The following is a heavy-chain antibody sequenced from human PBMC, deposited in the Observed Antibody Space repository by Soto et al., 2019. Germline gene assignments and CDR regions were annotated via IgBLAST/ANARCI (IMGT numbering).Heavy chain of an antibody. CDR1: GGTFSSYA. V-gene: IGHV1-69*13. CDR2: IIPIFGTA. CDR3: ASITGNVDAFDI. Sequence: ASVKVSCKASGGTFSSYAISWVRQAPGQGLEWMGGIIPIFGTANYAQKFQGRVTITADESTSTAYMELSSLRSEDTAVYYCASITGNVDAFDIWGQGTMVTVSS. D-gene: IGHD1-20*01. J-gene: IGHJ3*02.